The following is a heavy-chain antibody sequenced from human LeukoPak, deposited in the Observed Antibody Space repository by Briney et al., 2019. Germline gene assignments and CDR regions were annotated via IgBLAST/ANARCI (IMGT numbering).Heavy chain of an antibody. CDR1: GDSISSYY. CDR2: IYHSGST. J-gene: IGHJ6*04. D-gene: IGHD2-21*01. Sequence: SETLSLTCTVSGDSISSYYWSWIRQPPGKGLEWIGYIYHSGSTNYNPSLKSRVTISVDTSKNQFSLKLSSVTAADTAVYYCARDLYSYMDVWGKGTTVTISS. CDR3: ARDLYSYMDV. V-gene: IGHV4-59*01.